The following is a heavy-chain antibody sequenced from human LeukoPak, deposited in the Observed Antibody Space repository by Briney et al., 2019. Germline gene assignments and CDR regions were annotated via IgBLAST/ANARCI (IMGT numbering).Heavy chain of an antibody. CDR2: INPNNGGT. CDR3: AREDFDYNSFKDIDY. J-gene: IGHJ4*02. CDR1: GYTFTGQY. Sequence: ASVKVSCKASGYTFTGQYMHWVRQAPGQGLEWMGWINPNNGGTIYAQKFQGRVTMTRDTSISTAYMELSRLRSDDTAVYYCAREDFDYNSFKDIDYWGQGTLVTVSS. V-gene: IGHV1-2*02. D-gene: IGHD6-6*01.